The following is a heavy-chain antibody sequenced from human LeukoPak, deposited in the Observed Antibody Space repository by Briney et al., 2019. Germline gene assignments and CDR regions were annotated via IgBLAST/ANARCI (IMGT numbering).Heavy chain of an antibody. CDR1: GGSISSSSYY. Sequence: SETLSLTCTVSGGSISSSSYYWGWIRQPPGKGLEWIGSIYYSGSTYYNPSLKSRVTISVDTSKNQFSLKLSSVIAADTAVYYCARLVVPAAMSPKGLYYFDYWGQGTLVTVSS. D-gene: IGHD2-2*01. J-gene: IGHJ4*02. CDR3: ARLVVPAAMSPKGLYYFDY. V-gene: IGHV4-39*01. CDR2: IYYSGST.